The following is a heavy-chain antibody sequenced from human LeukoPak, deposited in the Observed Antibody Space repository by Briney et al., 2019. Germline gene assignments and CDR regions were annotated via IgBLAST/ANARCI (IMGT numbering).Heavy chain of an antibody. CDR1: GGSISSYY. J-gene: IGHJ4*02. V-gene: IGHV4-59*08. Sequence: SETLSLTCTVSGGSISSYYWSWIRQPPGKGLEWIGYIYYSGSTNYNPSLKSRVTISVDTSKNQFSLKLSSVTAADTAVYYSARADGRGYCSSTSCYAIDYWGQGTLVTVSS. CDR3: ARADGRGYCSSTSCYAIDY. CDR2: IYYSGST. D-gene: IGHD2-2*01.